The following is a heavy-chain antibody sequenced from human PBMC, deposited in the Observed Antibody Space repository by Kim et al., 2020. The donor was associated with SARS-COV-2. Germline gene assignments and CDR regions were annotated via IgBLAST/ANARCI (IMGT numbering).Heavy chain of an antibody. J-gene: IGHJ3*02. Sequence: THYNPSLKSRVTISVDTSKNQFSLKLSSVTAADTAVYYCARWGGDTAFDIWGQGTMVTVSS. CDR2: T. V-gene: IGHV4-34*01. D-gene: IGHD3-10*01. CDR3: ARWGGDTAFDI.